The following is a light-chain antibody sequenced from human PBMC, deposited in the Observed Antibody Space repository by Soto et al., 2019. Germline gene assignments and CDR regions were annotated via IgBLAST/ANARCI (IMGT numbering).Light chain of an antibody. Sequence: DIQMTQSPSSLSTSVGDRVTITCRASQGISTFLNWYQQKPGKASRLLFYAASRLQSGVRARFSGSGAETDFTLTISSLLPEDFGIYYCQQSYTTPLTFGGGTKVDIK. CDR2: AAS. CDR3: QQSYTTPLT. CDR1: QGISTF. V-gene: IGKV1-39*01. J-gene: IGKJ4*01.